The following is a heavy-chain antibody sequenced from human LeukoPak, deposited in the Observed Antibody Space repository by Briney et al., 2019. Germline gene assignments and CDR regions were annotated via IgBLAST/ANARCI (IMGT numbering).Heavy chain of an antibody. D-gene: IGHD1-14*01. Sequence: SETLSLTCTVSGGSIAGSSYYWVWIRQPPGNGLEWIGTIYYSGSTYYNPSLKSRVTISVDTSKNQFSLRLSSVTAADTAVYYCARLNKPGWFDPWGQGTLVTVSS. V-gene: IGHV4-39*07. CDR3: ARLNKPGWFDP. CDR2: IYYSGST. J-gene: IGHJ5*02. CDR1: GGSIAGSSYY.